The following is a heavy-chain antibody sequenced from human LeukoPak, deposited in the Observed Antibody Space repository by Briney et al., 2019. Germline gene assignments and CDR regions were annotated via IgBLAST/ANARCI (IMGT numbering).Heavy chain of an antibody. D-gene: IGHD6-19*01. CDR3: ARDREYSSGWTYFDY. V-gene: IGHV3-30*04. J-gene: IGHJ4*02. CDR2: ISYDGSNK. Sequence: GRSLRLSCAASRFTFSSYAMHWVRQAPGKGLEWVVVISYDGSNKYYADSVKGRFTISRDNSKNTLYLQMNSLRAEDTAVYYCARDREYSSGWTYFDYCGQATLLTVSS. CDR1: RFTFSSYA.